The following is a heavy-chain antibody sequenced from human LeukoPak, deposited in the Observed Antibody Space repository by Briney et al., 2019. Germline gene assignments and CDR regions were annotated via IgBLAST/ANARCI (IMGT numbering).Heavy chain of an antibody. V-gene: IGHV3-30*02. D-gene: IGHD6-19*01. CDR1: GFTFGSYG. CDR2: IRYDGSNK. Sequence: GGSLRLSCAASGFTFGSYGMHWVRQAPGKGLEWVAFIRYDGSNKYYADSVKGRFTISRDNAKNSLYLQMNSLRAEDTAVYYCARDSSGWYGWFDPWGQGTLVTVSS. J-gene: IGHJ5*02. CDR3: ARDSSGWYGWFDP.